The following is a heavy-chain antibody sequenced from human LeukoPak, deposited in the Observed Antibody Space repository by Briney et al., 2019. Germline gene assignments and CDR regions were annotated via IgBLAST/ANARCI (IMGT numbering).Heavy chain of an antibody. D-gene: IGHD5-18*01. CDR1: GFTFSSYE. Sequence: GGSLRLSCAASGFTFSSYEMNWVRQAPGKGREWVSYISSSGSIIYYADSVKGRFTISRDNAKNSLYLQMNSLRAEDTAVYYCARDLTTSMAYYFDCWGQGTLVTVSS. V-gene: IGHV3-48*03. J-gene: IGHJ4*02. CDR3: ARDLTTSMAYYFDC. CDR2: ISSSGSII.